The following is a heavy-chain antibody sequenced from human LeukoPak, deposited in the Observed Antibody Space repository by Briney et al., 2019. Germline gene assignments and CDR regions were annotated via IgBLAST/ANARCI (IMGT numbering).Heavy chain of an antibody. J-gene: IGHJ6*02. V-gene: IGHV4-59*08. Sequence: SETLSLTCAVYGGSFSSYYWSWIRQPPGKGLEWIGYIYYSGSTNYNPSLKSRVTISVDTSKNQFSLKLSSVTAADTAVYYCASSYCSSTSCDGTLYYGMDVWGQGTTVTVSS. D-gene: IGHD2-2*01. CDR2: IYYSGST. CDR3: ASSYCSSTSCDGTLYYGMDV. CDR1: GGSFSSYY.